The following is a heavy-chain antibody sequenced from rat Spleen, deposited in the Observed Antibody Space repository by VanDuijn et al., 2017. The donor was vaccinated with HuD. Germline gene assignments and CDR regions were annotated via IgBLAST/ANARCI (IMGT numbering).Heavy chain of an antibody. J-gene: IGHJ2*01. D-gene: IGHD1-4*01. CDR3: TRVDYPGVAHFFDY. CDR1: GFTFSDCY. Sequence: EVQLVESDGGFVQPGRSLKLSCATSGFTFSDCYMAWVRQAPTKGLEWVATISYDGSSTYYRDSVKGRFIVSRDNAKSTLYLQMNSLGSEDTATYYCTRVDYPGVAHFFDYWGQGVMVTVSS. CDR2: ISYDGSST. V-gene: IGHV5-29*01.